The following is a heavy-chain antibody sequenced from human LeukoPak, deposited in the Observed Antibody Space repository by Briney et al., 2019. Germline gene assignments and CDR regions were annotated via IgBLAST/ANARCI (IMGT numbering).Heavy chain of an antibody. CDR3: ARIPSICSGGSCPVDY. D-gene: IGHD2-15*01. Sequence: ASVKVSCKASGYTFTGYYMHWVRQAPGQGLEWMGRMNPNSGGTNYAQKFQGRVTMTRDTSISTAYMELSRLRSDDTAVYYCARIPSICSGGSCPVDYWGQGTLVTVSS. V-gene: IGHV1-2*06. CDR2: MNPNSGGT. J-gene: IGHJ4*02. CDR1: GYTFTGYY.